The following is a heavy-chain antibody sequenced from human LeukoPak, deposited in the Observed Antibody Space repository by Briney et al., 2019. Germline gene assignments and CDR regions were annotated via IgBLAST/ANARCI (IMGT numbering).Heavy chain of an antibody. D-gene: IGHD3-10*01. V-gene: IGHV3-7*01. J-gene: IGHJ6*02. Sequence: GGSLRLSCAASGFTFSSYWMSWVRQAPGKGLEWVANIKQDGSEKYYVDSVKGRFTISRDNAKNSLYLQMNSLRAEDTAVYYCAREGDGSGSSYYYYGMDVWGQGTTVTVSS. CDR1: GFTFSSYW. CDR3: AREGDGSGSSYYYYGMDV. CDR2: IKQDGSEK.